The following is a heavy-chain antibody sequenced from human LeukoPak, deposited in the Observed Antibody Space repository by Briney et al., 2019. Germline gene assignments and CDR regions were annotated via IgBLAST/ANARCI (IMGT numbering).Heavy chain of an antibody. Sequence: GGSLRLSCAASGFTFSDYYMSWVRQAPGKGLEWVAVIWYDGSNKYYADSVKGRFTISRDNSENTLYLQMNSLRAEDTAVYYCARGVAVAGHASPYFDYWGQGTLVTVSS. CDR1: GFTFSDYY. V-gene: IGHV3-33*08. J-gene: IGHJ4*02. CDR2: IWYDGSNK. CDR3: ARGVAVAGHASPYFDY. D-gene: IGHD6-19*01.